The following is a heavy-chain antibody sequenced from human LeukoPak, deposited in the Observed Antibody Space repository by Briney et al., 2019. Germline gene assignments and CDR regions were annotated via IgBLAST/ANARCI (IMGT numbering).Heavy chain of an antibody. CDR1: GFTFSNYA. Sequence: GGSLRLSCEASGFTFSNYAMSWVRQAPGKGLEWVSTVTASARRTYYADSVQGRFTISRDNSNNTLFLQVNSLRADDTAEYHCAKWGFSDRSGANFHSWGQGTLVTVSS. CDR3: AKWGFSDRSGANFHS. J-gene: IGHJ4*02. V-gene: IGHV3-23*01. D-gene: IGHD3-22*01. CDR2: VTASARRT.